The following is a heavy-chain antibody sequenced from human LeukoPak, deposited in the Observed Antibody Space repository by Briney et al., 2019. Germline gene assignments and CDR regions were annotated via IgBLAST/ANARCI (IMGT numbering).Heavy chain of an antibody. J-gene: IGHJ4*02. CDR3: ARDTGTYTFDY. V-gene: IGHV1-46*01. CDR1: GYTFTSYY. D-gene: IGHD4-17*01. Sequence: GASVKVSCKASGYTFTSYYMHWVRQAPGQGLEWMGIINPSGGSTSYAQKFQGRVTMTRDTSTSTVYMELSSLRSEDTAVHYCARDTGTYTFDYWGQGTLVTVSS. CDR2: INPSGGST.